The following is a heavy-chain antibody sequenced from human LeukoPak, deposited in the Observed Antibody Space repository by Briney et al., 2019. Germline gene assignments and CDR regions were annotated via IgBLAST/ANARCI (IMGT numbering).Heavy chain of an antibody. CDR1: GGSISSSNW. D-gene: IGHD5-24*01. CDR2: IYYSGST. V-gene: IGHV4-30-4*01. CDR3: AREGLQLFDY. J-gene: IGHJ4*02. Sequence: SETLSLTCAVSGGSISSSNWWSWVRQPPGQGLEWIGYIYYSGSTYYNPSLKSRVTISVDTSKNQFSLKLSSVTAADTAVYYCAREGLQLFDYWGQGTLVTVSS.